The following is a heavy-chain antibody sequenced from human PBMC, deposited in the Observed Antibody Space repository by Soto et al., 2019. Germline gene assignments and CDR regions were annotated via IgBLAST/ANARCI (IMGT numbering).Heavy chain of an antibody. Sequence: SETLSLTCAVYGGSFSGYYWSWIRQPPGKGLEWIGEINHSGSTNYNPSLKSRVTISVDTSKNQFSLKLSSVTAADTAVYYCARTLLARKIAARPFSNWFDPWGQGTLVTVSS. D-gene: IGHD6-6*01. CDR3: ARTLLARKIAARPFSNWFDP. CDR1: GGSFSGYY. J-gene: IGHJ5*02. CDR2: INHSGST. V-gene: IGHV4-34*01.